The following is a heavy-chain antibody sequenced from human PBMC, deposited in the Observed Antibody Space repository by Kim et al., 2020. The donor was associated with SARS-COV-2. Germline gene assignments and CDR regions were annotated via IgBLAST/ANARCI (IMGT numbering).Heavy chain of an antibody. CDR1: GFTFSSYS. J-gene: IGHJ3*02. D-gene: IGHD3-22*01. CDR2: ISSSSSYI. V-gene: IGHV3-21*01. CDR3: ARDFNYYDSSGYYHDAFDI. Sequence: GGSLRLSCAASGFTFSSYSMNWVRQAPGKGLEWVSSISSSSSYIYYADSVKGRFTISRDNAKNSLYLQMNSLRAEDTAVYYCARDFNYYDSSGYYHDAFDIWGQGTMVTVSS.